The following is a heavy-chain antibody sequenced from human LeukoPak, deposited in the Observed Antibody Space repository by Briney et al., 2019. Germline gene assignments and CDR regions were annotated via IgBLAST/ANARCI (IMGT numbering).Heavy chain of an antibody. D-gene: IGHD6-19*01. V-gene: IGHV4-59*12. CDR1: GASIRSYY. CDR2: IYYSGSA. J-gene: IGHJ4*02. CDR3: ARVGTAVAGY. Sequence: PSETLSLTCTVSGASIRSYYWSWIRQPPGKGLEWIGYIYYSGSANYNPSLKSRVTISMDTSKNQFSLKLSSVTAADTAVYYCARVGTAVAGYWGQGTLVTVSS.